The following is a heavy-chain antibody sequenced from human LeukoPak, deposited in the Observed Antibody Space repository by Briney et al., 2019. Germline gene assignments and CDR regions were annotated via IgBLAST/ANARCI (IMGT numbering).Heavy chain of an antibody. J-gene: IGHJ4*02. CDR2: ISAYNGNT. CDR1: GYTFTSYG. V-gene: IGHV1-18*01. Sequence: GASVKVSCKASGYTFTSYGISWVRQAPGQGLEWTGWISAYNGNTNYAQKLQGRVTMTTDTSTSTAYMELRSLRSDDTAVYYCARNIYSYGYWGAFDYWGQGTLVTVSS. CDR3: ARNIYSYGYWGAFDY. D-gene: IGHD5-18*01.